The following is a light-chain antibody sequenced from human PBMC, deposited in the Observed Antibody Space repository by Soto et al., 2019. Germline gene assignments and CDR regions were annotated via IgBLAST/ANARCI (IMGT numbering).Light chain of an antibody. J-gene: IGKJ5*01. V-gene: IGKV1-33*01. Sequence: DIPITQSPSPLSSSVPDRFTITCLASQDIGKYLNWYQQKPGKAPTVLIYDASNLETGVPSRFTGGGSGTDFTLTITSLQPEGIATYYCQQYDTLPITFGQGTRLEIK. CDR1: QDIGKY. CDR2: DAS. CDR3: QQYDTLPIT.